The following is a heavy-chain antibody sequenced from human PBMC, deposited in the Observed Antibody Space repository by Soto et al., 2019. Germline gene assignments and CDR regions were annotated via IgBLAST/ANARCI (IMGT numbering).Heavy chain of an antibody. CDR1: GGSISSYY. D-gene: IGHD2-15*01. V-gene: IGHV4-59*01. CDR2: IYYSGST. CDR3: ARDRCSGGSCYSGDFDY. J-gene: IGHJ4*02. Sequence: SETLSLTCTVSGGSISSYYWSWIRQPPGKGLEWIGYIYYSGSTNYNPSLKSRVTISVDTSKNQFSLKLSSVTAADTAVYYCARDRCSGGSCYSGDFDYWGQGTLVTVSS.